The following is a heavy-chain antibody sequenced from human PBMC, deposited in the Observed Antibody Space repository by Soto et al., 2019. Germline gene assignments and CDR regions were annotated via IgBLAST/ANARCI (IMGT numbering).Heavy chain of an antibody. CDR3: AREGALGNFEF. CDR1: GASFSRGGYY. D-gene: IGHD3-16*01. CDR2: IYYSGNT. J-gene: IGHJ4*02. V-gene: IGHV4-31*11. Sequence: QVQLQESGPGLVKPSQTLSLTCAVSGASFSRGGYYWSWIRQHPGKGLEWIGYIYYSGNTSYNPSLQSRVMISLDTAKNQLSLKLTSVTAADTAVYYCAREGALGNFEFWGQGTLVTVSS.